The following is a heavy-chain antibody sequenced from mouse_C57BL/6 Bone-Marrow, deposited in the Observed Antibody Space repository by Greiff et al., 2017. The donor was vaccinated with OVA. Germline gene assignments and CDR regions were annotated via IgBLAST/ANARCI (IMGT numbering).Heavy chain of an antibody. V-gene: IGHV14-4*01. D-gene: IGHD1-1*01. J-gene: IGHJ2*01. CDR2: IDPENGDT. CDR3: TTVVARGY. Sequence: VQLQQPGAELVRPGASVKLSCTASGFNIKDDYMHWVKQRPEQGLEWIGWIDPENGDTEYASKFQGKATITADTSSNTAYLQLSSLTSEDTAVYYCTTVVARGYWGQGTTLTVSS. CDR1: GFNIKDDY.